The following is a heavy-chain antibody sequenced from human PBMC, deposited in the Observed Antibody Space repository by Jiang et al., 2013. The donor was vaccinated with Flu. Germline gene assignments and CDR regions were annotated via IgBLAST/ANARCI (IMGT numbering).Heavy chain of an antibody. Sequence: KKPGASVKVSCKASGYTFTSYGISWVRQAPGQGLEWMGWISAYNGNTNYAQKLQGRVTMTTDTSTSTAYMELRSLRSDDTAVYYCARKDGGYSYGSFYYYYGMDVWGQGTTVTVSS. J-gene: IGHJ6*02. CDR1: GYTFTSYG. D-gene: IGHD5-18*01. V-gene: IGHV1-18*01. CDR3: ARKDGGYSYGSFYYYYGMDV. CDR2: ISAYNGNT.